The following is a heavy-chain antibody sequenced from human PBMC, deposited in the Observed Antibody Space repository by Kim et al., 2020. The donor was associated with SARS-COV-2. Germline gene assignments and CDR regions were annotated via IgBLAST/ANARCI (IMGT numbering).Heavy chain of an antibody. V-gene: IGHV1-3*04. J-gene: IGHJ5*02. Sequence: ASVKVSCKTSGYTFTTYTIHWVRQAPGQRLEWMGWINTGNGDAKYSQKFQGRVTITRETSATTAYMELSSLRSEDTAVYYCAREIYRSSDWFDPWGQGTLVTVSS. D-gene: IGHD6-19*01. CDR1: GYTFTTYT. CDR3: AREIYRSSDWFDP. CDR2: INTGNGDA.